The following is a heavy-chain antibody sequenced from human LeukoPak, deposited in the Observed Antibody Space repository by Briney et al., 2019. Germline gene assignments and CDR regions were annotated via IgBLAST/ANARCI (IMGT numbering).Heavy chain of an antibody. CDR2: IYYSGTT. CDR3: TGYSAGWSSGGGY. J-gene: IGHJ4*02. D-gene: IGHD6-19*01. CDR1: GGSISSLTYY. V-gene: IGHV4-39*01. Sequence: SETLSLTCTVSGGSISSLTYYWGWVRQPPGKGLEWIASIYYSGTTYYSPSLKSRVAISVNRSNNQFSLRLSSVTAADTAVYFCTGYSAGWSSGGGYWGQGTVVTVSS.